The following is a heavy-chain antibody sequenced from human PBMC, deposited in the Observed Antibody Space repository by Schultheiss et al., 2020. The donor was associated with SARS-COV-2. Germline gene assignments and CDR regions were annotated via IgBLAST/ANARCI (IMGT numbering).Heavy chain of an antibody. V-gene: IGHV4-30-4*01. CDR2: IYYSGST. CDR1: GGSISSGDYY. D-gene: IGHD3-10*01. CDR3: AFQVVRGVTTFDY. Sequence: SQTLSLTCTVSGGSISSGDYYWSWIRQPPGKGLEWIGYIYYSGSTYYNPSLKSRVTISVDTSKNQFSLKLSSVTAADTAVYYCAFQVVRGVTTFDYWGQGTLVTVSS. J-gene: IGHJ4*02.